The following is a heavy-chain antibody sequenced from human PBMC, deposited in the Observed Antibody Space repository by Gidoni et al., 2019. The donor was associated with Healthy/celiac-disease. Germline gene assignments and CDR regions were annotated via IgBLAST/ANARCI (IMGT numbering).Heavy chain of an antibody. J-gene: IGHJ4*02. CDR3: ARHSYDFWSGYYTGYFDY. Sequence: QLQLQESGPALVKPPETLSLTCTVPGRSISSSSYYWGWLRQPPGKGLEWIGSIYYSGSTYYNPSLKSRVTISVDTSKNQFSLKLSSVTAADTAVYYCARHSYDFWSGYYTGYFDYWGQGTLVTVSS. CDR1: GRSISSSSYY. V-gene: IGHV4-39*01. D-gene: IGHD3-3*01. CDR2: IYYSGST.